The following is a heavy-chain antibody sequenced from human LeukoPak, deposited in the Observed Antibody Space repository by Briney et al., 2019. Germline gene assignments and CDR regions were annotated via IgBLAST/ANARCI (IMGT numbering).Heavy chain of an antibody. Sequence: GGSLRLSCAASGFTFSTYWMAWVRQAPGKGLEWVANIKGDESAKHQADSVKGRFTISRDNAQNSVYLHMRSLRGEDTAVYYCARDVGGSLDYWGQGTLVTDSS. CDR3: ARDVGGSLDY. V-gene: IGHV3-7*01. CDR2: IKGDESAK. J-gene: IGHJ4*02. D-gene: IGHD1-26*01. CDR1: GFTFSTYW.